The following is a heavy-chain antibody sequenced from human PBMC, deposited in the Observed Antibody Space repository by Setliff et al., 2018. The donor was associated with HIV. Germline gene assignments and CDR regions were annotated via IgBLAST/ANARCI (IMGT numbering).Heavy chain of an antibody. CDR1: GDSISNYY. Sequence: SETLSLTCTVSGDSISNYYWSWVRQPPGKGLEWIGYIYTTGSTNYNPSLKSRVTISVDTSKNQFSLKLRSVTAADTAVYYCARGRGSSSSWPIDYWGQGTLVTVSS. D-gene: IGHD6-13*01. V-gene: IGHV4-4*09. CDR2: IYTTGST. CDR3: ARGRGSSSSWPIDY. J-gene: IGHJ4*02.